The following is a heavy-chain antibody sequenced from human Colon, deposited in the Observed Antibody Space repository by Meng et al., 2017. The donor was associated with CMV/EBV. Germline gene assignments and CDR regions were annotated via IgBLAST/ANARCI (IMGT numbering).Heavy chain of an antibody. CDR2: ISGSGGST. J-gene: IGHJ6*02. CDR3: AKYIVVVPAAIKLTYYYGMDV. V-gene: IGHV3-23*01. Sequence: GSLRLSCAASGFTFSSYAMSWVRQAPGKGLEWVSAISGSGGSTYYADSVKGRFTISRDNSKNTLYLQMNSLRAEDTAVYYCAKYIVVVPAAIKLTYYYGMDVWGQGTTVTVSS. CDR1: GFTFSSYA. D-gene: IGHD2-2*02.